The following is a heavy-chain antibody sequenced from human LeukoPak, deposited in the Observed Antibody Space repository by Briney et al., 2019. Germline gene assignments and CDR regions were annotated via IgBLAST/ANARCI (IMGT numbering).Heavy chain of an antibody. J-gene: IGHJ6*02. CDR3: AKGPSLGASLYYYYYGMDV. V-gene: IGHV3-23*01. Sequence: PGGSLRLSCAASGFTFSSYAMSWVRQAPGKGLEWVSAISGSGGSTYYADSVKGRFTISRDNSKNTLYLQMNSLRAEDTAVYYCAKGPSLGASLYYYYYGMDVWGQGTTVTVSS. CDR1: GFTFSSYA. D-gene: IGHD1-26*01. CDR2: ISGSGGST.